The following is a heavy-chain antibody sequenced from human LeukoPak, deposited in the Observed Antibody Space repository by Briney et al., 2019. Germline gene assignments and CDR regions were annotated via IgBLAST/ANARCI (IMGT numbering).Heavy chain of an antibody. J-gene: IGHJ5*02. CDR3: SHYDILTGYVFDP. Sequence: TGGSLRLSCAASGFTFSSYAMSWVRQAPGKGLEWVSAISGSGGSTYYAGSVKGRFTISRDNSKNTLYLQMNSLRAEDTAVYYCSHYDILTGYVFDPWGQGTLVTVSS. CDR2: ISGSGGST. V-gene: IGHV3-23*01. CDR1: GFTFSSYA. D-gene: IGHD3-9*01.